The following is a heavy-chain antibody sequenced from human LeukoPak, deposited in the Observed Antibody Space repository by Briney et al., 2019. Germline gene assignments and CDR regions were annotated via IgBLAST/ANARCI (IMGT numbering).Heavy chain of an antibody. CDR3: AKGGLGKGIPDY. Sequence: GGSLRLSCAASGFTFGSYGMHWVRQAPGKGLEWVAVIWYDGSNKYYADSVKGRFTISRDNSKNTLYLQMNSLRAEDTAVYYCAKGGLGKGIPDYWGQGTLVTVSS. D-gene: IGHD2-21*01. J-gene: IGHJ4*02. V-gene: IGHV3-33*06. CDR2: IWYDGSNK. CDR1: GFTFGSYG.